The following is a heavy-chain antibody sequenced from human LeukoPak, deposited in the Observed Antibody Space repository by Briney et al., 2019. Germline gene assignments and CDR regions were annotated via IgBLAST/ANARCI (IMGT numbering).Heavy chain of an antibody. Sequence: SETLSLTCTVSGDSITSSHWWSWIRQSPGKGLEWIGNTYHSDYTNYNPSLKGRATISVDKSKNQLSLKVNSVTAADTAMYYCARDSKSTADAFDIWGQGTMVTVSS. CDR2: TYHSDYT. D-gene: IGHD5/OR15-5a*01. CDR3: ARDSKSTADAFDI. V-gene: IGHV4-4*02. CDR1: GDSITSSHW. J-gene: IGHJ3*02.